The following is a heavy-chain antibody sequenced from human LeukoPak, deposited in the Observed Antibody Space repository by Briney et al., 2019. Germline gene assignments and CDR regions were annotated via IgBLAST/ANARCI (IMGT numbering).Heavy chain of an antibody. CDR1: GFTFSSYA. D-gene: IGHD3-3*01. Sequence: GGSLRLSCAASGFTFSSYAMHWVRQAPGKGLEYVSAISSNGGSTYYANSVKGRFTISRDNSKNTLYLQMGSLRAEDMAVYYCARSQNRLSRYDFWSGLGDYWGQGTLGTVSS. CDR3: ARSQNRLSRYDFWSGLGDY. J-gene: IGHJ4*02. CDR2: ISSNGGST. V-gene: IGHV3-64*01.